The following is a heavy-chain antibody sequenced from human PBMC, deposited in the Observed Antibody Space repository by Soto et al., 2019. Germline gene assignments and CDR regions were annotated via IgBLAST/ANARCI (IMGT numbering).Heavy chain of an antibody. CDR2: FHIDGTST. J-gene: IGHJ4*02. D-gene: IGHD2-21*01. V-gene: IGHV3-74*01. CDR3: ARSSFPYYFDY. CDR1: GFTFSSYW. Sequence: GSLRLSCAASGFTFSSYWMHWVRQAPGKGLVWVSLFHIDGTSTLYADSVKGRFTISRDNAKNTLYLQMNSLRVEDTALYYCARSSFPYYFDYWGQGTLVTVSS.